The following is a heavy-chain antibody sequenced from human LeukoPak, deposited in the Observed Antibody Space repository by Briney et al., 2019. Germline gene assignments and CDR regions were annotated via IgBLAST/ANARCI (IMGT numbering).Heavy chain of an antibody. Sequence: GGSLGLSWAASGFTVSSNDMSSVRQAPGKGLEWVSVIYSGGRTFYADSVKGRFTISRDNSKNTLYLQMNSLRVEDTAVYYCARDSRSFIVMITEPRKNLVDYWGQGTLVTVSS. CDR2: IYSGGRT. CDR1: GFTVSSND. V-gene: IGHV3-53*01. CDR3: ARDSRSFIVMITEPRKNLVDY. D-gene: IGHD3-16*01. J-gene: IGHJ4*02.